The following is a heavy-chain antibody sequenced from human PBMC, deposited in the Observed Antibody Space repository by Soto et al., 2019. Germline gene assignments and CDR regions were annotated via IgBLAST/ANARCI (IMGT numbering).Heavy chain of an antibody. V-gene: IGHV3-30*18. D-gene: IGHD6-13*01. CDR2: ISYDGSNK. Sequence: LRLSCAASGFTFSSYGMHWVRQAPGKGLEWVAVISYDGSNKYYADSVKGRFTISRDNSKNTLYLQMNSLRAEDTAVYYCAKDPTHSSSFTYYFDYWGQGTLVTVSS. J-gene: IGHJ4*02. CDR3: AKDPTHSSSFTYYFDY. CDR1: GFTFSSYG.